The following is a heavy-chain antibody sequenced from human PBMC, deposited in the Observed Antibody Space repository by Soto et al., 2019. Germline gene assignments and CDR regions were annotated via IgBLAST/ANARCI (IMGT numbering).Heavy chain of an antibody. J-gene: IGHJ6*02. D-gene: IGHD3-10*01. CDR2: ISHDGSKT. CDR3: ARVYYYGSGSCPYGMDV. V-gene: IGHV3-30*03. Sequence: PGGSLRLSCAASGFTFSSYGIHWVRQAPGKGLEWVAVISHDGSKTNYADSVKGRFTISRDNSKDTVYLQMNSLRAEDTAVYYCARVYYYGSGSCPYGMDVWGQGTTVTVSS. CDR1: GFTFSSYG.